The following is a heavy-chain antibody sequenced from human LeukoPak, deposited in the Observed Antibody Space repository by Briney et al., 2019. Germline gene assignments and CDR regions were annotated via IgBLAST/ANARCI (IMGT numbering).Heavy chain of an antibody. D-gene: IGHD4-23*01. Sequence: TLSLTCTVSGDSISSGDHYWSWIRQPAGKGLEWIGRISSSGSTNYNPSLKSRVTISVDTSKNQFSLKLSSVTAADTAVYYCASSPGVRDYYFDYWGQGTLVTVSS. CDR1: GDSISSGDHY. V-gene: IGHV4-61*02. CDR2: ISSSGST. CDR3: ASSPGVRDYYFDY. J-gene: IGHJ4*02.